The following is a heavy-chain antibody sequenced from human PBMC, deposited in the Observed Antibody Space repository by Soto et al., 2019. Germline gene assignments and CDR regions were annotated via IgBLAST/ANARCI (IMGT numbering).Heavy chain of an antibody. D-gene: IGHD4-4*01. CDR2: IIPILGIA. CDR3: ARERYSNYPLFDY. V-gene: IGHV1-69*02. J-gene: IGHJ4*02. Sequence: ASVKVSCKASGGTFSSYTISWVRQAPGQGLEWMGRIIPILGIANYAQKFQGRVTITADKSTSTAYMELSSLRSEDTAVYYCARERYSNYPLFDYWGQGTLVTVSS. CDR1: GGTFSSYT.